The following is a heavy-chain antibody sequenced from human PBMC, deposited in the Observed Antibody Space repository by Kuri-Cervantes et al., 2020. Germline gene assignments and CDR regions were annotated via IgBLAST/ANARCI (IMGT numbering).Heavy chain of an antibody. CDR2: IYPGDSDT. CDR3: ARDISSSWSGGDY. Sequence: GGSLRLSCKGSGYSFTSYWIGWVRQMPGKGLEWMGIIYPGDSDTRYSPSFQGQVTISADKSISTAYLQWSSLKASDTAMYYCARDISSSWSGGDYWGQGTLVTVSS. D-gene: IGHD6-13*01. V-gene: IGHV5-51*01. CDR1: GYSFTSYW. J-gene: IGHJ4*02.